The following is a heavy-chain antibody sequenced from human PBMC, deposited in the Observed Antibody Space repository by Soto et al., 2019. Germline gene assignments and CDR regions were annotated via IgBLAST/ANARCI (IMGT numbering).Heavy chain of an antibody. Sequence: PGGSLRLSCAASGFTFSSYAMHWVRQAPGKGLEWVAVISYDGSNKYYADSVKGRFTISRDNSKNTLYLQMNSLRAEDTAVYYCARGYDYVWGRATPTFDYWGRGTLVTVSS. CDR2: ISYDGSNK. CDR3: ARGYDYVWGRATPTFDY. CDR1: GFTFSSYA. V-gene: IGHV3-30-3*01. J-gene: IGHJ4*02. D-gene: IGHD3-16*01.